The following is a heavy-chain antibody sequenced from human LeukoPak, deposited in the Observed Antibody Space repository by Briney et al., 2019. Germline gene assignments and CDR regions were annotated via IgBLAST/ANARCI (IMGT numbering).Heavy chain of an antibody. Sequence: GGSLRLSCAASGFAFSNYAMSWVRQAPGKGLEWVSAISGSGGSTYYADSVKGRFTISRDNSKNTLYLQMNSLRAEDTAVYYCALNGREVPSGAFDIWGQGTMVTVSS. CDR3: ALNGREVPSGAFDI. J-gene: IGHJ3*02. CDR1: GFAFSNYA. CDR2: ISGSGGST. D-gene: IGHD3-16*02. V-gene: IGHV3-23*01.